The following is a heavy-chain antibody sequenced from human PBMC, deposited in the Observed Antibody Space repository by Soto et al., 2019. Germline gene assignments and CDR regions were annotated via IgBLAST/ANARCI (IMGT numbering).Heavy chain of an antibody. CDR3: ARVGGDDFGDSGGFDY. CDR1: GGSIRDYF. J-gene: IGHJ4*02. CDR2: IYYSGRT. Sequence: PSETLSLTCTVSGGSIRDYFWTWIRQPPGKGLEWIGYIYYSGRTNYIPSLKSRVSISVDTSKNHFSLQLRSVTAADTAVYYCARVGGDDFGDSGGFDYWGQGTLVTVSS. V-gene: IGHV4-59*01. D-gene: IGHD4-17*01.